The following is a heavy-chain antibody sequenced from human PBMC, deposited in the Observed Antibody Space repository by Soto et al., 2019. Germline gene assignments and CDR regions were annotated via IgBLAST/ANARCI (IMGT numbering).Heavy chain of an antibody. V-gene: IGHV5-51*01. J-gene: IGHJ4*02. CDR2: IYPGDSDT. CDR1: GYIFTSYW. CDR3: ERSNGAAYFDY. D-gene: IGHD2-8*01. Sequence: PGESLKISCKGSGYIFTSYWIGWVRQMPGKGLEWMGIIYPGDSDTRYSPSFQGQVTISADKSISTAYLQWSSLKASDTAMYYFERSNGAAYFDYWCQGKLVNVS.